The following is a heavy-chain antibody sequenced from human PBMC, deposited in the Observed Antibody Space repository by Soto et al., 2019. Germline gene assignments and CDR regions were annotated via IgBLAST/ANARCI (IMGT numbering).Heavy chain of an antibody. CDR1: GFTFSSYA. CDR3: AKASVLRYFDYLQDAFDI. Sequence: GSLRLSCAASGFTFSSYAMSWVRQAPGKGLEWVSAISGSGGSTYYADSVKGRFTISRDNSKNTLYLQMNSLRAEDTAVYYCAKASVLRYFDYLQDAFDIWGQGTMVTVSS. D-gene: IGHD3-9*01. V-gene: IGHV3-23*01. J-gene: IGHJ3*02. CDR2: ISGSGGST.